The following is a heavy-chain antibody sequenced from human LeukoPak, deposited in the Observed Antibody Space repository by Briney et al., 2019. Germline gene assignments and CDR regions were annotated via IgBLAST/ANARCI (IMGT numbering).Heavy chain of an antibody. CDR3: ARDLVLRSSGYYFDY. Sequence: GGSLRLSCAASGFTFRSYSMNWVRQAPGKGLEWVSYISSSSSTIYYADSVKGRFTISRDNAKNSLYLQMNSLRAEDTAVYYCARDLVLRSSGYYFDYWGQGTLVTVSS. J-gene: IGHJ4*02. V-gene: IGHV3-48*01. CDR2: ISSSSSTI. D-gene: IGHD3-22*01. CDR1: GFTFRSYS.